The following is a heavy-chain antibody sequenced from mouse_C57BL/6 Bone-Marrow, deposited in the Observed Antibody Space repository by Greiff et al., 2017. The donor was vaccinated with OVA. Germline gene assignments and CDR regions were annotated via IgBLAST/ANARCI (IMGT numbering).Heavy chain of an antibody. CDR1: GFSFNTYA. CDR2: IRSKSNNYAT. CDR3: VRQGDYDGRSKDYAMDY. J-gene: IGHJ4*01. Sequence: DVMLVESGGGLVQPKGSLKLSCAASGFSFNTYAMNWVRQAPGKGLEWVARIRSKSNNYATYYADSVKDRFTISRDDSESMLYLQMNNLKTEDTARYYCVRQGDYDGRSKDYAMDYWGQGTSGTVSS. V-gene: IGHV10-1*01. D-gene: IGHD1-1*01.